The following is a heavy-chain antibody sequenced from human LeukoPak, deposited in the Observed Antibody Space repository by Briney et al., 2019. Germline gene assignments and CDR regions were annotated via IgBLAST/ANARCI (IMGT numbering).Heavy chain of an antibody. CDR3: ARDSGLYYYGSGSYYNDKTDAFDI. J-gene: IGHJ3*02. Sequence: QPGGSLRLSCAASGFTFSSYGMHWVRQAPGKGLEWVAVIWYDGSNKYYADSVKGRFTISRDNSKNTLYLQMNSLRAEDTAVYYCARDSGLYYYGSGSYYNDKTDAFDIWGQGTMVTVSS. D-gene: IGHD3-10*01. CDR2: IWYDGSNK. CDR1: GFTFSSYG. V-gene: IGHV3-33*01.